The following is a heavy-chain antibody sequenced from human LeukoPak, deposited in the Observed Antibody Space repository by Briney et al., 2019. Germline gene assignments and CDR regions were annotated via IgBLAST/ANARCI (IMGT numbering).Heavy chain of an antibody. J-gene: IGHJ6*02. CDR3: ARDFWSGYTGYYYGMDV. V-gene: IGHV3-48*02. CDR1: GFTFSSYS. D-gene: IGHD3-3*01. CDR2: ISSSSSTI. Sequence: GGSLRLSCAASGFTFSSYSMNWVRQAPGKGLEWVSYISSSSSTIYYADSVKRRFTISRDNAKNSLYLQMNSLRDEDTAVYYCARDFWSGYTGYYYGMDVWGQGTTVTVSS.